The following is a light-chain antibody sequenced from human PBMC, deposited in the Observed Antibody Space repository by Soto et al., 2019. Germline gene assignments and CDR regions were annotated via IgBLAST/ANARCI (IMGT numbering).Light chain of an antibody. Sequence: QSALTQPPSASGSPGQSVAISCTGTSGDVGGYNYVSWYQQHPGKAPKLMIYEVNKRPSGVPDRFSGSKSGNTASLTVSGLQAEDEADYYCSSYTSSSTLGYVFGTGTKVTVL. CDR2: EVN. CDR3: SSYTSSSTLGYV. J-gene: IGLJ1*01. CDR1: SGDVGGYNY. V-gene: IGLV2-8*01.